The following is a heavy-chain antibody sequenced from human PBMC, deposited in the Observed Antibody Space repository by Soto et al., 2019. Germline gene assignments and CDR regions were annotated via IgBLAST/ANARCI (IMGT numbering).Heavy chain of an antibody. J-gene: IGHJ5*02. CDR2: IYHSGST. CDR3: VRDGAGGYGLAWFGP. CDR1: GDSISRGGYY. V-gene: IGHV4-31*03. Sequence: QVQLQESGPGLVKPSQTLSLSCTVSGDSISRGGYYWHWIRQHPRKGMEWIGYIYHSGSTNSNPSLKSRVTRSVNTAKNPLYMELTNVTAADTAVYDWVRDGAGGYGLAWFGPWGQGILVSVSS. D-gene: IGHD2-15*01.